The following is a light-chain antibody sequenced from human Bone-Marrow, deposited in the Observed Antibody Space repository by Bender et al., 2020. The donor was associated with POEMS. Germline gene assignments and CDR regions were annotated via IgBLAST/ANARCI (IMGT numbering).Light chain of an antibody. Sequence: SYELTQPPSVSVSPGQTASIACSGDKVGNKYVCWYQQKPGQSPVLVIYQDKKRPSGIPERFSGSNSGNTATLTISGTQTMDEADYYCQAWDSSTGVFGTGTKVTVL. V-gene: IGLV3-1*01. CDR3: QAWDSSTGV. CDR1: KVGNKY. CDR2: QDK. J-gene: IGLJ1*01.